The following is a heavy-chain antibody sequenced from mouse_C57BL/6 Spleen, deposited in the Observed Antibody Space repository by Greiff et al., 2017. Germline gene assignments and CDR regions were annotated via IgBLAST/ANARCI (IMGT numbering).Heavy chain of an antibody. CDR1: GFTLTSYA. CDR3: ASITTVAHWYFDV. J-gene: IGHJ1*03. CDR2: IWTGGGT. Sequence: VMLVESGPGLVAPSQSLSITCTVSGFTLTSYAISWVRQPPGKGLEWLGVIWTGGGTNYNSALKSRLSISKDNSKSQVFLKMNSLQTDDTARYYCASITTVAHWYFDVWGTGTTVTVSS. D-gene: IGHD1-1*01. V-gene: IGHV2-9-1*01.